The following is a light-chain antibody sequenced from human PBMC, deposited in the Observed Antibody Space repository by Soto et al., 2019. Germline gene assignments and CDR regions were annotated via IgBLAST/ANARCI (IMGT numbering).Light chain of an antibody. CDR1: SSNIGGNS. CDR3: AAWDDNLNGPV. Sequence: QAVVTQPPSASGTPGQRVTISCSGSSSNIGGNSVNWYQHLPGTAPKILMYSDDEWPSGVPDRFSGSKSGTSASLAISGLQSEDEADYYCAAWDDNLNGPVFGGGTQLTVL. V-gene: IGLV1-44*01. CDR2: SDD. J-gene: IGLJ2*01.